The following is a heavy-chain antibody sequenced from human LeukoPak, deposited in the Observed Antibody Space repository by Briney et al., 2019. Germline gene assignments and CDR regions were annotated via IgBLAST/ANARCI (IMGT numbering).Heavy chain of an antibody. V-gene: IGHV1-18*04. CDR2: ISAYNGNT. Sequence: ASVKVSCKASGYTFTGYYMHWVRQAPGQGLEWMGWISAYNGNTNYAQKLQGRVTMTTGTSTSTAYMELRSLRSDDTAVYYCARGPGGRSGYYPLEDYYYYYYMDVWGKGTTVTVSS. CDR1: GYTFTGYY. D-gene: IGHD3-22*01. CDR3: ARGPGGRSGYYPLEDYYYYYYMDV. J-gene: IGHJ6*03.